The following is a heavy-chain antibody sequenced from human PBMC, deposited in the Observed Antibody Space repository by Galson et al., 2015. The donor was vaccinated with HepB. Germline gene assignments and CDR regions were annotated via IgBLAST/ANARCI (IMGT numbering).Heavy chain of an antibody. D-gene: IGHD6-19*01. Sequence: SLRLSCAASGFTFSNYGMHWVRQAPGKGLEWVAVISYDGSNKYYADSVKGRFTISRDNSKNTLYLQMNSLSAEDTAVYYCAKDPYLYSALAGTMAGFDYWGQGTLVTVSS. CDR2: ISYDGSNK. J-gene: IGHJ4*02. CDR3: AKDPYLYSALAGTMAGFDY. V-gene: IGHV3-30*18. CDR1: GFTFSNYG.